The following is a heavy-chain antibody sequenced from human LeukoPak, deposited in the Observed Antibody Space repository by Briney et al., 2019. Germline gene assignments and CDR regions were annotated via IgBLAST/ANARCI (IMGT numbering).Heavy chain of an antibody. CDR1: GGSISSYC. CDR3: ASSAVVPAAPFDY. Sequence: SETLSLTCTVSGGSISSYCWSWIRQPPGKGLEWIEYIYYSGSTNYNPSLKSRVTISVDTSKNQFSLKLSSVTAADTAVYHCASSAVVPAAPFDYWGQGTLVTVSS. J-gene: IGHJ4*02. CDR2: IYYSGST. D-gene: IGHD2-2*01. V-gene: IGHV4-59*08.